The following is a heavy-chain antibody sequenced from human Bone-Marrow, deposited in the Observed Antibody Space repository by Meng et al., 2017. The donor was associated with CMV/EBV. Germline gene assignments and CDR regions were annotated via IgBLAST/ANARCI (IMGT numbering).Heavy chain of an antibody. D-gene: IGHD2-2*02. Sequence: ASVKVSCKASGGTFSSYAISWVRQAPGQGLEWMGWISAYNGNTNYAQKLQGRVTMTTDTSTSTAYMELRSLRSDDTAVYYCARDEIGYCSSTSCYTSIDYYYYGMDVWGQGTTFTVSS. J-gene: IGHJ6*02. CDR2: ISAYNGNT. CDR1: GGTFSSYA. CDR3: ARDEIGYCSSTSCYTSIDYYYYGMDV. V-gene: IGHV1-18*01.